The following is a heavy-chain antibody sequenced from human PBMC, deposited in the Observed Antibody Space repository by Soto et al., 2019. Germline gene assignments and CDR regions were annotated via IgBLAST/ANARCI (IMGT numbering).Heavy chain of an antibody. CDR2: INAGNGNT. CDR3: ARTGTVGDYFDY. J-gene: IGHJ4*02. Sequence: QVQLVQAGAEVKKPGAAVKVSCKASGYTFTSYAMHWVRQAPGQRLEWMGWINAGNGNTKYSQKFQGRVTITRDTSASTAYMELSSLRSEDTAVYYCARTGTVGDYFDYWGQGTLVTVSS. CDR1: GYTFTSYA. V-gene: IGHV1-3*01.